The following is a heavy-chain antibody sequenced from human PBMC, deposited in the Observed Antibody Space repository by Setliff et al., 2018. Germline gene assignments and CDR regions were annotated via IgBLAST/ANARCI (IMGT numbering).Heavy chain of an antibody. CDR1: GFVFGTYG. J-gene: IGHJ1*01. V-gene: IGHV3-30*02. D-gene: IGHD3-22*01. Sequence: GESLKISCAASGFVFGTYGMHWVRQAPGKGLDWVASVRFDGSYKVYADSVKGRFTISRDNSENTLFLQMTSLRAEDTAVYYCAKAPYYYDSSGYYFLYFQHWGQGTLVTVSS. CDR2: VRFDGSYK. CDR3: AKAPYYYDSSGYYFLYFQH.